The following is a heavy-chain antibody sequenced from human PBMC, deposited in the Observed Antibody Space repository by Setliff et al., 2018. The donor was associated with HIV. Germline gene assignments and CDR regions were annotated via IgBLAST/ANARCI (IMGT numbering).Heavy chain of an antibody. D-gene: IGHD3-22*01. CDR2: IVVGSGNT. CDR3: AVDLGDYYYDTTDYYYGGGLGY. V-gene: IGHV1-58*01. J-gene: IGHJ4*02. CDR1: RFTFTSAA. Sequence: SVKVSCKASRFTFTSAAVQWVRQARGQRLEWIGWIVVGSGNTKYAQRFQERVTITRDMSNRTAYMELSSLGSEDTAVYYCAVDLGDYYYDTTDYYYGGGLGYWGQGTLVTVSS.